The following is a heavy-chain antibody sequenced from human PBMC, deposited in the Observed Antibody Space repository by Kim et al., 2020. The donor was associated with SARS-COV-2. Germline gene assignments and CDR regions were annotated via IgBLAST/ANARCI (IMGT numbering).Heavy chain of an antibody. V-gene: IGHV1-24*01. D-gene: IGHD6-13*01. Sequence: AQTFQGRVTMTEDTSTDTAYMELSSLRSEDTAVYYCATAPPIYSSSWYGHWGQGTLVTVSS. CDR3: ATAPPIYSSSWYGH. J-gene: IGHJ5*02.